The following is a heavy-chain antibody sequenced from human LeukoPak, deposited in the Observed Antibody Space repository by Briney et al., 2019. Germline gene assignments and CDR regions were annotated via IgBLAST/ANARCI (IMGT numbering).Heavy chain of an antibody. D-gene: IGHD2-15*01. J-gene: IGHJ4*02. CDR3: TSLPRYCSGGSCNSGSDS. CDR1: AFTFSNAW. CDR2: IKSKTDGGTT. V-gene: IGHV3-15*01. Sequence: GGSLRLSCAASAFTFSNAWMNWVRQAPGKGLEWVGRIKSKTDGGTTEYAAPVKGRFTISRDDSENTLYLQMNSLKTEDTAVYYCTSLPRYCSGGSCNSGSDSWGQGTLVTVSS.